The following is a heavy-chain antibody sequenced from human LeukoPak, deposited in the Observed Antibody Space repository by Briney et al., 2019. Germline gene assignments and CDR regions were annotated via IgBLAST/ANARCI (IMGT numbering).Heavy chain of an antibody. CDR2: IYGSGYT. CDR1: GGSISGWY. J-gene: IGHJ4*02. CDR3: ARETSLAGYASGLGFNY. V-gene: IGHV4-59*01. Sequence: LETLSLTCTVSGGSISGWYWSWIRQPPGKGLEWIGYIYGSGYTNYNPSLKSRVTMSIDTSKNHFSLKLTSVTAADTATYYCARETSLAGYASGLGFNYWGQGILVTDSS. D-gene: IGHD6-19*01.